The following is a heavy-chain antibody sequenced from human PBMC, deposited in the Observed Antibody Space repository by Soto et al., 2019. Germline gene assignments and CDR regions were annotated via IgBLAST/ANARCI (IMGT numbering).Heavy chain of an antibody. J-gene: IGHJ5*02. V-gene: IGHV5-51*01. CDR3: ARDLDYGGHPDWFDP. D-gene: IGHD4-17*01. Sequence: EVQLVQSGAEVKKPGESLKISCKGSGDAFTNYWIAWVRQMPGKGLEWMGIIYPGDSNTRYSPSFQGQVTISADKSISTAYLQWSSLKASDSAMYYCARDLDYGGHPDWFDPWGQGTLGTVSS. CDR1: GDAFTNYW. CDR2: IYPGDSNT.